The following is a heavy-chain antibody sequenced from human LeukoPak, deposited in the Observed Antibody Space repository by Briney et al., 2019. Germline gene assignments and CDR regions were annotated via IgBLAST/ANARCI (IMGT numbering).Heavy chain of an antibody. V-gene: IGHV3-33*01. D-gene: IGHD3-22*01. J-gene: IGHJ4*02. CDR3: ASGYYYDRSGYFDY. Sequence: GGSLRLSCEASGFSFSTYGMHWVRQAPGKGLEWVALIWYDGSNEYYADSVKGRFTISRDNSKNTVYLQINSLRAEDTAVYYCASGYYYDRSGYFDYWGQGTLVTVSS. CDR1: GFSFSTYG. CDR2: IWYDGSNE.